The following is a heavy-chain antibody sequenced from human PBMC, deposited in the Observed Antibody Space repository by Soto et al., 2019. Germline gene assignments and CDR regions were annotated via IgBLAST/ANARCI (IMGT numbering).Heavy chain of an antibody. CDR1: GFTFSSYS. Sequence: EVQLVESGGGLVKPGGSLRLSCAASGFTFSSYSMNWVRQAPGKGLEWVSSISSSSSYIYYADSVKGRFTISRDNAKNSLYLQMNSLRAEGTAVYYCARDEAGFWSGYYLNDAFDIWGQGTMVTVSS. CDR3: ARDEAGFWSGYYLNDAFDI. J-gene: IGHJ3*02. D-gene: IGHD3-3*01. CDR2: ISSSSSYI. V-gene: IGHV3-21*01.